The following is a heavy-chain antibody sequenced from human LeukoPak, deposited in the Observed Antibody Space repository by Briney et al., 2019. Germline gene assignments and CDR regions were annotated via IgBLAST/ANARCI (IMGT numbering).Heavy chain of an antibody. CDR2: INHSGST. CDR1: GGSFSGYY. D-gene: IGHD3-3*01. J-gene: IGHJ6*03. Sequence: SETLSLTCAVYGGSFSGYYWSWIRQPPGKGLEWIGEINHSGSTNYNPSLKNRVTISVDTSKNQFSLKLSSVSAADTAVYYCARGFGVVNHYYHMDVWGKGTTVTVSS. CDR3: ARGFGVVNHYYHMDV. V-gene: IGHV4-34*01.